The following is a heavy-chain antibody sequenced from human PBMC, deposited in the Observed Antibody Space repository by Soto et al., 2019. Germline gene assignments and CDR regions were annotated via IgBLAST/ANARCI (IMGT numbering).Heavy chain of an antibody. D-gene: IGHD1-1*01. Sequence: SQTLSLTCVISGDSVSIYSGAWNWIGQSPSRGLEWLGRTYYRSKWYYDYAESVKSRIIISVDTSKNQFSLQLNSVTPEDAAVYYCADDHRDLHAFWGQGIHDTGSS. CDR2: TYYRSKWYY. V-gene: IGHV6-1*01. J-gene: IGHJ4*02. CDR1: GDSVSIYSGA. CDR3: ADDHRDLHAF.